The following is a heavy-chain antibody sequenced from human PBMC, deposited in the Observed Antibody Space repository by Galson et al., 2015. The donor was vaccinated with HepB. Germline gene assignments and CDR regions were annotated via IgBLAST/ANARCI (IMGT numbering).Heavy chain of an antibody. CDR3: AGSEAGNYAY. V-gene: IGHV4-59*08. J-gene: IGHJ4*02. D-gene: IGHD6-19*01. CDR1: GDSIRNYY. Sequence: TLSLTCTVSGDSIRNYYWSWIRQPPGKGLEWIGYIYYSGSTSNNPSLRSRLTISVDTSKNQFSLKLSSVTVADTAVYYCAGSEAGNYAYWGQGTLVTVSS. CDR2: IYYSGST.